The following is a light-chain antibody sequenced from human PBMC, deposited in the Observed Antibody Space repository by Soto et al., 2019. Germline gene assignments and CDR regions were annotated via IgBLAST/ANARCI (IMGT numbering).Light chain of an antibody. CDR2: LNSDGSH. Sequence: QPVLTQSPSASASLGASVKLTCTLSSGHSSYAIAWHQQQPEKGPRYLMKLNSDGSHSKGDGIPDRFSGSSSGAERYLTISSLQSEDEADYYCQTWGTGPWVVGGGTKVTVL. V-gene: IGLV4-69*01. CDR1: SGHSSYA. J-gene: IGLJ3*02. CDR3: QTWGTGPWV.